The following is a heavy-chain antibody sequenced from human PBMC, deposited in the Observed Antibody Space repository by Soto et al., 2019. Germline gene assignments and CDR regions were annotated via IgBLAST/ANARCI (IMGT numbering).Heavy chain of an antibody. Sequence: QVELQQSGPGLVKPSETLSLTCTVFGGSIDDYYWSWIRQSPGKGLEWIGHISDRGTTDYNTSLKSRVTISVDRSKKQFSLKVTSVTAADTAVYYCARDRWTARANWFDPWGQGTLVTVSS. CDR3: ARDRWTARANWFDP. CDR1: GGSIDDYY. D-gene: IGHD3-16*02. CDR2: ISDRGTT. V-gene: IGHV4-59*01. J-gene: IGHJ5*02.